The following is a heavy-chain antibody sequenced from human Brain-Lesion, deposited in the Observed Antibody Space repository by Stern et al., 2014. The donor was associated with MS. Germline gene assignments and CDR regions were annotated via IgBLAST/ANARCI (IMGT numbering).Heavy chain of an antibody. J-gene: IGHJ3*02. CDR2: IYTADSDT. D-gene: IGHD6-19*01. Sequence: LVQSGAEVKKPGESLKISCKGSGYRFDNYWIGWVRQKPGKGLEWMGIIYTADSDTRYSPSLQGQVTISADKSISTVYLQWSSLKASDTAMYYCARTYSSGWYGGHAFDIWGQGTMVTVSS. CDR3: ARTYSSGWYGGHAFDI. CDR1: GYRFDNYW. V-gene: IGHV5-51*01.